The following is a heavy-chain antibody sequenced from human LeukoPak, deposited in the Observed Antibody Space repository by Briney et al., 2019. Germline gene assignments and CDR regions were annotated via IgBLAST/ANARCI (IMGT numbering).Heavy chain of an antibody. Sequence: SETLSLTCTVSGGSISSYYWSWIRQPPGEGLEWIGYIYTSGSTNYNPSLKSRVTISVDTSKNQFSLKLSSVTAADTAVYYCARCYDYYYYMGVWGKGTTVTVSS. V-gene: IGHV4-4*09. CDR3: ARCYDYYYYMGV. J-gene: IGHJ6*03. CDR2: IYTSGST. CDR1: GGSISSYY. D-gene: IGHD3-16*01.